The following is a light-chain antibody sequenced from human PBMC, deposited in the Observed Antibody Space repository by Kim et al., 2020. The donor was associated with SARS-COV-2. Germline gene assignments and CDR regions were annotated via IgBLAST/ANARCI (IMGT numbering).Light chain of an antibody. Sequence: EPASISCRSSQSLLHSNGYNYLDWYLQKPGPSPQLLIYLGSNRASGVPDRFSGSGSGTDFTLKISRVEAEDVGVYYCMQALQTPRTFGQGTKLEI. CDR3: MQALQTPRT. V-gene: IGKV2-28*01. CDR1: QSLLHSNGYNY. J-gene: IGKJ2*01. CDR2: LGS.